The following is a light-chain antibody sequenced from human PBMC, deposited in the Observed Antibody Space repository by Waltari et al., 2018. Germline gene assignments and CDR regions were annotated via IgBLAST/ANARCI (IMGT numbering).Light chain of an antibody. V-gene: IGLV1-51*01. J-gene: IGLJ2*01. CDR1: SSNIGNYY. Sequence: QSVLTQPPSVSAAPGQKVTISCSGSSSNIGNYYVSWYHHHPGAAPKLLIYANSKRPSGIPDRFSASKSGASATLDISGLQIGDEADYYCATWDNTLRDVVFGGGTKLTVL. CDR3: ATWDNTLRDVV. CDR2: ANS.